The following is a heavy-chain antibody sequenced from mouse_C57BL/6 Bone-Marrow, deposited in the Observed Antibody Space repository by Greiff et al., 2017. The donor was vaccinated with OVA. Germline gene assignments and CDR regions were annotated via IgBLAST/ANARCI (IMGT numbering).Heavy chain of an antibody. D-gene: IGHD2-3*01. CDR1: GYAFSSSW. CDR3: ARHENGYYASYFDY. Sequence: QVQLKESGPELVKPGASVKISCKASGYAFSSSWMNWVKQRHGKGLEWIGRIYPGAGDTNYNGKFKGKATLTAYKSSSTAYMKLSSLTSEDSAFYFFARHENGYYASYFDYWGQGTTLTVSS. CDR2: IYPGAGDT. J-gene: IGHJ2*01. V-gene: IGHV1-82*01.